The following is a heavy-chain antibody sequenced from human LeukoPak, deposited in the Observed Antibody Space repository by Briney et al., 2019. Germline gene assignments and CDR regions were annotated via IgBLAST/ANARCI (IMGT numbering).Heavy chain of an antibody. CDR1: GSTFSSYA. D-gene: IGHD1-26*01. Sequence: GGSLRLSCAASGSTFSSYAMSWVRQAPGKGLEWVSAISGSGGSTYYADSVKGRFTISRDNSKNTLYLQMNSLRAGDTAVYYCARVGATTYAFDIWGQGTMVTVSS. V-gene: IGHV3-23*01. CDR3: ARVGATTYAFDI. J-gene: IGHJ3*02. CDR2: ISGSGGST.